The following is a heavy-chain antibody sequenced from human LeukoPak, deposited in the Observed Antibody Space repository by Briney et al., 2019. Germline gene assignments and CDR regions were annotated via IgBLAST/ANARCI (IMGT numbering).Heavy chain of an antibody. V-gene: IGHV4-31*03. Sequence: SETLSLTCLVSARSISMVGYYCSWIREHPWKGLEWIGYIYYSGSTYYNPSLKSRVTISVGTSKNQFSLKLSSVTAADTAVYYCARAALSLVWFDPWGQGTLVTVSS. CDR2: IYYSGST. J-gene: IGHJ5*02. D-gene: IGHD2/OR15-2a*01. CDR3: ARAALSLVWFDP. CDR1: ARSISMVGYY.